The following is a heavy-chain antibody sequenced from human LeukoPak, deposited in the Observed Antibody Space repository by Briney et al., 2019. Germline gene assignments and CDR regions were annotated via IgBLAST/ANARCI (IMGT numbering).Heavy chain of an antibody. V-gene: IGHV1-2*02. CDR3: ASFGVEVFNYDFWSGYLVY. Sequence: ASVKVSCKASGYTFTNYDINWVRQATGQGLEWMGWINPNSGGTNYAQKFQGRVTMTRDTSISTAYMELSRLRSDDTAVYYCASFGVEVFNYDFWSGYLVYWGQGTLVTVSS. CDR1: GYTFTNYD. D-gene: IGHD3-3*01. CDR2: INPNSGGT. J-gene: IGHJ4*02.